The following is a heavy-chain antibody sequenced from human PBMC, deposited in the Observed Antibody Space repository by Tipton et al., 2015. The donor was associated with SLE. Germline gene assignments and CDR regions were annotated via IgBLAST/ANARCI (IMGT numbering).Heavy chain of an antibody. D-gene: IGHD1-26*01. V-gene: IGHV3-23*01. CDR1: GFTFSSYA. J-gene: IGHJ4*02. Sequence: SLRLSCAASGFTFSSYAMSWVRQAPGKGLEWVSAISGSGGSTYYADSVKGRFTISRDNSKNTLYLQMNSLRAEDTAMYYCARDSGSVVEDYWGQGTLVTVSS. CDR3: ARDSGSVVEDY. CDR2: ISGSGGST.